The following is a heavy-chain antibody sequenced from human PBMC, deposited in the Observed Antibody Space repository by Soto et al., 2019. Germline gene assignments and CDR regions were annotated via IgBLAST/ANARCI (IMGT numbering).Heavy chain of an antibody. V-gene: IGHV3-21*01. J-gene: IGHJ3*02. CDR1: GFPFSSYN. Sequence: GSLRLSCAASGFPFSSYNMNWVRQAPGKGLEWVSSISSSSAYIFHADSVKGRFTISRDNAKSSLYLQMNTLRAEDTAVYYCARSPPPKYSSGIQIWGQGTMVTVSS. CDR2: ISSSSAYI. D-gene: IGHD6-19*01. CDR3: ARSPPPKYSSGIQI.